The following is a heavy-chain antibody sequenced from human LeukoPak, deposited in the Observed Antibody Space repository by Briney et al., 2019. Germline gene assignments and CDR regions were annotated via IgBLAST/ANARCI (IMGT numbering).Heavy chain of an antibody. Sequence: PSGTLSLTCPVSGGSISSDNWWSWVRQPPGKGLEWIGEIYHSGSTYYNPSLKSRVTISVDTSKNQFSLKLSSVTAADTAVYYCARHIHTFGGVLFDYWGQEPWSPSPQ. CDR3: ARHIHTFGGVLFDY. CDR1: GGSISSDNW. J-gene: IGHJ4*01. CDR2: IYHSGST. D-gene: IGHD3-16*01. V-gene: IGHV4-4*02.